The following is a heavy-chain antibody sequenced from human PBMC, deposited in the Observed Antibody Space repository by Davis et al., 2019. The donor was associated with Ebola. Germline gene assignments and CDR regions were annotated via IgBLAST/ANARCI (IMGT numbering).Heavy chain of an antibody. J-gene: IGHJ4*02. CDR2: VQYDGSDK. Sequence: PGGSLRLSCAASGFTFSGFGMHWVRQAPGKGLEWVAFVQYDGSDKYYGDSVKGRFTISRDNSKSTLYLQMNSLRPDDTALYYCARQDDSGWYGIDEYWGQGTRVTVSS. V-gene: IGHV3-30*02. D-gene: IGHD6-19*01. CDR1: GFTFSGFG. CDR3: ARQDDSGWYGIDEY.